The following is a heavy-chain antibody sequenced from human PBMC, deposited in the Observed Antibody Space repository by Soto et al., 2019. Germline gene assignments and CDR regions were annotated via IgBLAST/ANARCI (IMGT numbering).Heavy chain of an antibody. J-gene: IGHJ6*02. D-gene: IGHD2-15*01. V-gene: IGHV1-69*01. CDR2: IIPIFGTA. CDR3: ARDGGCSGGSCYSTYYYGMDV. Sequence: QVQLVQSGAEVKKPGSSVKVSCKASGGTFSSYDISWVRQAPGQGLEWMGGIIPIFGTANYAQKFQGRVTITADESTSTAYMELSSLRSEDTPVYYCARDGGCSGGSCYSTYYYGMDVWGQGTTVTVSS. CDR1: GGTFSSYD.